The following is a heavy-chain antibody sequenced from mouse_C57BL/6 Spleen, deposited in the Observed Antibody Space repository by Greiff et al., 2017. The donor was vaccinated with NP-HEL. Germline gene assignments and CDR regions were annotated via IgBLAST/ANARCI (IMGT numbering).Heavy chain of an antibody. CDR1: GYAFSSYW. Sequence: QVQLQQSGAELVKPGASVKISCKASGYAFSSYWMNWVKQRPGKGLEWIGQIYPGDGGTNYNGKFKGKATLTADKSSSTAYMQLSSLTSEDSAVYFCARSGTMITTKRFAYWGQGTLVTVSA. V-gene: IGHV1-80*01. CDR2: IYPGDGGT. CDR3: ARSGTMITTKRFAY. D-gene: IGHD2-4*01. J-gene: IGHJ3*01.